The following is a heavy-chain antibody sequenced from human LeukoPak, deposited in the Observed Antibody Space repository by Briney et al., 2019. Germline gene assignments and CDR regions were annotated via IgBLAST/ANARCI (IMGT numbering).Heavy chain of an antibody. V-gene: IGHV4-30-4*08. D-gene: IGHD3-10*01. CDR3: ARYYIMWYHMGV. Sequence: SETLSLTCTVSGGSISSGDYYWSWIRQPPGKGLEWVGYIDYSGRTYYNPSLRSRVTIFVDTSRNQFSLKLTSVTAADTAVYYCARYYIMWYHMGVWGKGTTVTVSS. CDR1: GGSISSGDYY. CDR2: IDYSGRT. J-gene: IGHJ6*03.